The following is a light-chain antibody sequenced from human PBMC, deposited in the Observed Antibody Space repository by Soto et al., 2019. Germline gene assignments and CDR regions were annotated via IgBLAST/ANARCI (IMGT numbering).Light chain of an antibody. J-gene: IGKJ1*01. CDR1: QSVDRY. V-gene: IGKV3-15*01. CDR2: DAY. CDR3: QHRQT. Sequence: EVVLTQSPDTLSLSPGETATLSCRASQSVDRYVAWYQQKLGQAPRLLIYDAYTRATGIPARFSGSGSGTEFTLTISSLQSEDFAVYYCQHRQTFGQGTKVDIK.